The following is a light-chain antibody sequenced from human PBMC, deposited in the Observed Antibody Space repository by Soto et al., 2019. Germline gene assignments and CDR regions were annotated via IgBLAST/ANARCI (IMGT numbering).Light chain of an antibody. CDR3: PKTGSSFYN. CDR1: QSVSSAY. V-gene: IGKV3-20*01. J-gene: IGKJ2*01. Sequence: EIVLTQSPGTLSLSPGERATLSCRASQSVSSAYLAWSQQIPGQAPRLLIYGASSRATGIPDRFSGSGSGTDYTLTIIGLEPEDSAGYYWPKTGSSFYNFGQGTKLEIK. CDR2: GAS.